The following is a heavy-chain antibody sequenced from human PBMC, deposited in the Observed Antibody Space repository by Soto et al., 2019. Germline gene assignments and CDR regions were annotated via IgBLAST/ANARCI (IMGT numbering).Heavy chain of an antibody. J-gene: IGHJ6*02. CDR1: GYTFTNYG. V-gene: IGHV1-2*04. CDR2: INPNNGGT. CDR3: ARGGSLWFGELSAYYYGMDV. Sequence: ASVKVSCKASGYTFTNYGFSWVRQAPGQGLEWMGWINPNNGGTNYAEKFQGWVTMTRDTSISTAYMELSRLRSDDTAVYYCARGGSLWFGELSAYYYGMDVWGQGTTVTVS. D-gene: IGHD3-10*01.